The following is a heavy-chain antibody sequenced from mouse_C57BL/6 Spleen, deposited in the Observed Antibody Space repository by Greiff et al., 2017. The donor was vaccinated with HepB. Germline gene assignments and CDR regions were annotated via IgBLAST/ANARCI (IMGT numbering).Heavy chain of an antibody. V-gene: IGHV1-80*01. CDR1: GYAFSSYW. CDR2: IYPGDGDT. Sequence: QVQLQQSGAELVKPGASVKISCKASGYAFSSYWMNWVKQRPGKGLEWIGQIYPGDGDTNYNGKFKGKATLTADKSSSTAYMQLSSLTSEDSAVYFCARSYRASYGNLDYWGQGTTLTVSS. J-gene: IGHJ2*01. D-gene: IGHD2-1*01. CDR3: ARSYRASYGNLDY.